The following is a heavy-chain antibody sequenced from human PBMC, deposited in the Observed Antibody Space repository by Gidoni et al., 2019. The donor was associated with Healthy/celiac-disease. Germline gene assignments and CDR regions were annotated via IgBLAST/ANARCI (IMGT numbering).Heavy chain of an antibody. J-gene: IGHJ4*02. CDR3: ARPNDPDPYYVDY. Sequence: QLQLQESAPGLVKPSETLSLTCTVSGGSISSSSYYWGWIRQPPGKGLEWIGSIYYSGSTYYNPSLKSRVTISVDTSKNQFSLKLSSVTAADTAVYYCARPNDPDPYYVDYWGQGTLVTVSS. V-gene: IGHV4-39*01. CDR1: GGSISSSSYY. CDR2: IYYSGST. D-gene: IGHD1-1*01.